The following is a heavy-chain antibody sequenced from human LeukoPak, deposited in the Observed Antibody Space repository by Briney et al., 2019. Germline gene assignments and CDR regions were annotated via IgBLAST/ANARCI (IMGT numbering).Heavy chain of an antibody. CDR2: IYYSGHT. J-gene: IGHJ4*02. CDR3: ARDRRDTSMVWDY. CDR1: GDSMSSYY. D-gene: IGHD5-18*01. V-gene: IGHV4-59*01. Sequence: SETLTLTCTVSGDSMSSYYWSWIRQPPGKGLEWIGYIYYSGHTNYNPSLKSRVTISVDTSKNQFSLKMRSVTAADTAVYYCARDRRDTSMVWDYWGQGTLVTVSS.